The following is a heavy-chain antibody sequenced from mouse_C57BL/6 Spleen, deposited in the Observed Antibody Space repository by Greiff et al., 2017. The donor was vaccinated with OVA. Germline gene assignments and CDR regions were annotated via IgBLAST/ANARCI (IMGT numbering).Heavy chain of an antibody. D-gene: IGHD1-1*01. V-gene: IGHV5-9*01. CDR1: GFTFSSYT. CDR2: ISGGGGNT. J-gene: IGHJ3*01. CDR3: ARRNYGSSLFAY. Sequence: EVKVVESGGGLVKPGGSLKLSCAASGFTFSSYTMSWVRQTPEKRLEWVATISGGGGNTYYPDSVKGRSTISRDNAKNTLYLQMSSLRSDDTALYYCARRNYGSSLFAYWGQGTLVTVSA.